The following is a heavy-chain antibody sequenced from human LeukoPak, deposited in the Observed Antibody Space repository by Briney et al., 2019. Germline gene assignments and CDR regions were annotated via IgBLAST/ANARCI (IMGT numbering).Heavy chain of an antibody. Sequence: PGGSLRLSCAATGFTFSSYVMTWVRQAPGKGLEWVSAIGVSGGSTYYADSVKGRSTISRDNSKNTLYLQMNSLRAEDTAIYYCARVKGDNWNNPFDYWGQGTLVTVSS. J-gene: IGHJ4*02. CDR2: IGVSGGST. CDR1: GFTFSSYV. CDR3: ARVKGDNWNNPFDY. V-gene: IGHV3-23*01. D-gene: IGHD1/OR15-1a*01.